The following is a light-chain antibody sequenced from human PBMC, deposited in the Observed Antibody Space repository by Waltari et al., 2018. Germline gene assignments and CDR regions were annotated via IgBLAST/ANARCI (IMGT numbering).Light chain of an antibody. J-gene: IGLJ3*02. CDR3: QAWDSSTPWV. CDR1: NLENKY. CDR2: QDA. Sequence: SYELTQPSSVSVSPGQTASITCPGDNLENKYVSWYQQGPGQSPVLVIYQDAKRPSVIPERFSGSNSGNTATLTISGTQAMDEADYYCQAWDSSTPWVFGGGTKVTVL. V-gene: IGLV3-1*01.